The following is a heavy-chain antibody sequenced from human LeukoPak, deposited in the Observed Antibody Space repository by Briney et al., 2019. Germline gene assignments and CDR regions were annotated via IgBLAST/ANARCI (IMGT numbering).Heavy chain of an antibody. CDR1: GFTVSSNY. D-gene: IGHD6-19*01. J-gene: IGHJ3*02. V-gene: IGHV3-66*02. CDR3: ARGGYSSGWFHGFDI. CDR2: IYSGGST. Sequence: GGSLRLSCAASGFTVSSNYMSWVRQAPGKGLEWDSVIYSGGSTYYTDSVKGRFTISRDNSKNTLYLQMNSLRPEDTAVYYCARGGYSSGWFHGFDIWGQGTMVTVSS.